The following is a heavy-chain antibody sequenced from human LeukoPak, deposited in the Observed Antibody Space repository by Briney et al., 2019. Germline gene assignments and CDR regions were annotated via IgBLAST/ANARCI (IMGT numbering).Heavy chain of an antibody. D-gene: IGHD3-3*01. CDR3: ARSGRDFWSGTSSGIDY. V-gene: IGHV4-39*01. CDR1: SGSITSSSYY. Sequence: SETLSLTCTVSSGSITSSSYYWGWIRQPPGKGLEWIGSFYYSGNTYYKPSLKSRVTISVDTSKNQFSLKLSSVTAADTAVYYCARSGRDFWSGTSSGIDYWGQGTLVTVSS. J-gene: IGHJ4*02. CDR2: FYYSGNT.